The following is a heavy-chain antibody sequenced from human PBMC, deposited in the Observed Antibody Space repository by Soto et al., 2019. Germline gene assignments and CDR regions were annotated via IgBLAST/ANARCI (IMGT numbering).Heavy chain of an antibody. Sequence: GESLKISCKGSGYSFTSYWIGWVRQMPGKGLEWMGIIYPGDSDTRYSPSFQGQVTISADKSISTAYLQWSSLKASDTAMYYCASDSSGYKIPGDYYGIDVWAQGTTVTVSS. CDR1: GYSFTSYW. V-gene: IGHV5-51*01. CDR2: IYPGDSDT. J-gene: IGHJ6*02. D-gene: IGHD3-22*01. CDR3: ASDSSGYKIPGDYYGIDV.